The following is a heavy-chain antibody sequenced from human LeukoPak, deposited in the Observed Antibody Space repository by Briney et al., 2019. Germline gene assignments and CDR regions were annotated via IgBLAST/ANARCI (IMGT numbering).Heavy chain of an antibody. Sequence: GGSLRLSCAASGFTFSNYWIHWVRQAPGKGLVWVSRIDNAGSITTYADSVKGRFTISRDNAENTLYLLMNSLIPEDTAVYYCAREVVSTPSYFDSWGQGTLVTVSS. J-gene: IGHJ4*02. V-gene: IGHV3-74*03. CDR2: IDNAGSIT. CDR1: GFTFSNYW. CDR3: AREVVSTPSYFDS. D-gene: IGHD2-15*01.